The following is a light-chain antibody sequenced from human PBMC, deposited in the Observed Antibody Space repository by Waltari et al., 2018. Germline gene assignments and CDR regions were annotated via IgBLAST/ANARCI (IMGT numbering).Light chain of an antibody. CDR1: QSVSSN. J-gene: IGKJ2*01. CDR3: QQYNNWPPMYT. Sequence: EIVMTQSPATLSVSPAERVTLSCRASQSVSSNLAWYQPKPGHAPRVLIYAASTRATGIPARFSGSGSGTEFTLTISSLQSEDFAVYYCQQYNNWPPMYTFGQGTKLEIK. V-gene: IGKV3-15*01. CDR2: AAS.